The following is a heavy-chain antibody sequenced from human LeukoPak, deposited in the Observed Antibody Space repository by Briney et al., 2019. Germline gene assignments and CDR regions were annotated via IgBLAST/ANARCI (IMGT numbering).Heavy chain of an antibody. D-gene: IGHD3-10*02. CDR2: ISGSGGSI. Sequence: HTGGSLRLSCAASGFTFSSYGMSWVRQAPGKGLEWVSAISGSGGSIYYADSVKGRFTISRDNAKNSLYLQMNSLRAEDTAVYYCAELGITMIGGVWGKGTTVTISS. CDR3: AELGITMIGGV. J-gene: IGHJ6*04. CDR1: GFTFSSYG. V-gene: IGHV3-23*01.